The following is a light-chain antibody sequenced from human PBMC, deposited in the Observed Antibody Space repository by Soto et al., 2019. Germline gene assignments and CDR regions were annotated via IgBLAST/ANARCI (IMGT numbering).Light chain of an antibody. V-gene: IGKV3-20*01. J-gene: IGKJ2*01. Sequence: EIVLTQSPGTLSLSPGERATLSCRASQSVSSYLAWYQQQPGQAPRLLIYGASSRPTGIPDRFSGSGSGKDFSLSISRLEPEDFAVYYCQQYGSSPRTFGKGTKVEIK. CDR3: QQYGSSPRT. CDR1: QSVSSY. CDR2: GAS.